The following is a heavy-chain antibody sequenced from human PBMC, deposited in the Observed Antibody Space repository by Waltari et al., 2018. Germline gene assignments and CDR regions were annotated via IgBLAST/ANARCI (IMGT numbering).Heavy chain of an antibody. CDR3: ARGWIVVVPAAMTRRWFDP. D-gene: IGHD2-2*01. CDR2: TNPNSGGT. CDR1: GYTFTGYY. V-gene: IGHV1-2*02. Sequence: QVQLVQSGAEVKNPGASVKVSCKASGYTFTGYYMHWVRQAPGQGLEWMVWTNPNSGGTNYAQKFQGRVTMTRDTSISTAYMELSRLRSDDTAVYYCARGWIVVVPAAMTRRWFDPWGQGTLVTVSS. J-gene: IGHJ5*02.